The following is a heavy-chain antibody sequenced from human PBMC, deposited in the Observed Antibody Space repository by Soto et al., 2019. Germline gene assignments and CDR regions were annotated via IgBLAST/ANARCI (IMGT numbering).Heavy chain of an antibody. CDR2: IKSKTDGGTT. CDR1: GFTFSNAW. J-gene: IGHJ4*02. CDR3: TTRYCSSTSCRDY. V-gene: IGHV3-15*07. Sequence: GGSLRLSCAASGFTFSNAWMNWVRQAPGKGLEWVGRIKSKTDGGTTDYAAPVKGRFTILRDDSKNTLYLQMNSLKTEDTAVYYCTTRYCSSTSCRDYWGQGTLVTVSS. D-gene: IGHD2-2*01.